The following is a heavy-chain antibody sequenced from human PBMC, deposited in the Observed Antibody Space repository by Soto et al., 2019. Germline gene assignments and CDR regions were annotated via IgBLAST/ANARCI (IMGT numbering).Heavy chain of an antibody. D-gene: IGHD5-18*01. CDR2: ISGYNGQT. Sequence: QIQLVQSGPEVKKPGASVKVSCKVSGYTFTTYGISWVRQAPGQGLEWMGWISGYNGQTNYAQKFRGRVTITTDTSTGTAYMEMRRLRSNDTATYYCARDGRKELWVEGLNAMDVWGQGTTVTVSS. J-gene: IGHJ6*02. V-gene: IGHV1-18*01. CDR3: ARDGRKELWVEGLNAMDV. CDR1: GYTFTTYG.